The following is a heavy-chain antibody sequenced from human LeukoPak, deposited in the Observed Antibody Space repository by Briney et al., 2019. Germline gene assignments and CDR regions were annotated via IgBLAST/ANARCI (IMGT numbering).Heavy chain of an antibody. CDR1: GYTFTSYG. Sequence: ASVKVSCKASGYTFTSYGISWVRQAPGQGLEWMGWISAYNGNTNYAQKLQGRVTMTTDTSTSTAYMELRSLRSDDTAVYYCASYSITMVRGIYYYGMDVWGQGTTVTVSS. CDR3: ASYSITMVRGIYYYGMDV. CDR2: ISAYNGNT. J-gene: IGHJ6*02. D-gene: IGHD3-10*01. V-gene: IGHV1-18*01.